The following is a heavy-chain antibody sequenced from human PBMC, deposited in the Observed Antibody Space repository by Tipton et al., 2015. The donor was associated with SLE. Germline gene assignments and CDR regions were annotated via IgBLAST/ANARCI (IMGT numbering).Heavy chain of an antibody. V-gene: IGHV4-39*07. CDR2: IYHSGST. Sequence: GLVKPSETLSLTCTVSGISVGSSSFYWGWVRQPPGKGLEWIGSIYHSGSTYYKPSLKSRVTMSVDTSKKQFSLRLTSVTAADTAVYYCTRHPVINYDFWSRSYGMDVWGQGTTVIVSS. D-gene: IGHD3-3*01. J-gene: IGHJ6*02. CDR3: TRHPVINYDFWSRSYGMDV. CDR1: GISVGSSSFY.